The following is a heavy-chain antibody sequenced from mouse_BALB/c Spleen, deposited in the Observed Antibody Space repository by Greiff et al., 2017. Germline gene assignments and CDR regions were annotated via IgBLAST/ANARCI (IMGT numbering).Heavy chain of an antibody. CDR1: GFTFSSYG. Sequence: EVKLMESGGDLVKPGGSLKLSCAASGFTFSSYGMSWVRQTPDKRLEWVATISSGGSYTYYPDSVKGRFTISRDNAKNTLYLQMSSLKSEDTAMYYCARQLGLYAMDYWGQGTSVTVSS. J-gene: IGHJ4*01. V-gene: IGHV5-6*01. CDR2: ISSGGSYT. CDR3: ARQLGLYAMDY. D-gene: IGHD3-1*01.